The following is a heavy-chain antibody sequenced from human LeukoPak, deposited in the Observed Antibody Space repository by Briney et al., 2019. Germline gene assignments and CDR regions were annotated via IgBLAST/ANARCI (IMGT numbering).Heavy chain of an antibody. D-gene: IGHD3-10*01. CDR2: ISYSGST. Sequence: PSETLSLTCTVSGGSISSSSYYWGWIRQPPGKGLEWIAAISYSGSTYYNPSLKSRVTISIDTSKNQFSLKLSSVTAADTAVYYCANGGGEWYYYGSGTPEWVYWGQGTLVTVSS. CDR3: ANGGGEWYYYGSGTPEWVY. CDR1: GGSISSSSYY. V-gene: IGHV4-39*01. J-gene: IGHJ4*02.